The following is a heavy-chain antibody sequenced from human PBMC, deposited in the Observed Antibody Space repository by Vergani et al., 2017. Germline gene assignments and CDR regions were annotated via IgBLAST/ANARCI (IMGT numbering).Heavy chain of an antibody. CDR2: ISYDGSNK. CDR1: GFTFSSYA. V-gene: IGHV3-30-3*01. Sequence: QVQLVESGGGVVQPGRSLRLSCAASGFTFSSYAMHWVRQAPGKGREWVAVISYDGSNKYYADSVKGRFTISRDNSKNTLYLQMNSLRAEDTAVYYCARDLGAAAGTHYGFFDYWGQGTLVTVSS. D-gene: IGHD6-13*01. J-gene: IGHJ4*02. CDR3: ARDLGAAAGTHYGFFDY.